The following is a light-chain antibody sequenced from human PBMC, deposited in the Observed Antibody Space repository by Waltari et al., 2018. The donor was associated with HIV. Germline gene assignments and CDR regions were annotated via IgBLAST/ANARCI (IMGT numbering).Light chain of an antibody. J-gene: IGLJ3*02. CDR2: EIH. Sequence: QSALTQPASVSGSPGPSITTSCTGSNNDVGGYGYASWYQQHPGKAPTLLIFEIHHRPSGVSSRISGSKSGNTASLTLSGLQTEDEATYYCCSYATSNVWLFGGGTRLTVL. CDR1: NNDVGGYGY. CDR3: CSYATSNVWL. V-gene: IGLV2-14*03.